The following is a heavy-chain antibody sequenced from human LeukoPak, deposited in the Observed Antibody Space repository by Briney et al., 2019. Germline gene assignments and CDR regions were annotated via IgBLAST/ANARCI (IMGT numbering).Heavy chain of an antibody. CDR2: YSGST. D-gene: IGHD3-22*01. V-gene: IGHV4-59*11. J-gene: IGHJ4*02. CDR1: GGSISSQY. CDR3: VRGGYYFAY. Sequence: ETLSLTCTVSGGSISSQYWSWIRQPPGKGLEWIGYYSGSTNYNPSLKSRVTISVDTSKNQSSLKVNSVTAADTAVYYCVRGGYYFAYWGQGTLVTVSS.